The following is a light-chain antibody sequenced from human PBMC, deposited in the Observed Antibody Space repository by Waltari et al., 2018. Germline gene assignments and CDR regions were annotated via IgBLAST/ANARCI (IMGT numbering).Light chain of an antibody. CDR2: EVS. CDR1: SSDVGGYNY. V-gene: IGLV2-14*01. CDR3: SSYTSSSTLV. J-gene: IGLJ2*01. Sequence: QSALTQPASVSGSPGQSITISCTGTSSDVGGYNYASWYQQHPGKAPKLMIYEVSNRPSGVSNRFSGSQSGNTASLTISGLQAEDEADYYCSSYTSSSTLVFGGGTKLTVL.